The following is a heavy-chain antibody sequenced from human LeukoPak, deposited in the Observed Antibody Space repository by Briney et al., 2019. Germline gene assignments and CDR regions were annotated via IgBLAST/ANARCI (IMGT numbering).Heavy chain of an antibody. CDR3: AREVVEVRPVVAYIGEYDYYYYMDV. V-gene: IGHV4-39*07. D-gene: IGHD2-2*01. Sequence: PSETLSLTCTVSGGSISSTTYYWGWIRQPPGKGLEWIGNIYYSGSTYYNPSLKSRVTLSMDTSKNQFSLNLSSVTAADTAIFYCAREVVEVRPVVAYIGEYDYYYYMDVWGKGTTVTISS. J-gene: IGHJ6*03. CDR2: IYYSGST. CDR1: GGSISSTTYY.